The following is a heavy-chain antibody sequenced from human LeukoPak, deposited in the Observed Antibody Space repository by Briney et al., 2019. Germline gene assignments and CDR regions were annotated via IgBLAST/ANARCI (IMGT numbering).Heavy chain of an antibody. D-gene: IGHD5-24*01. J-gene: IGHJ4*02. Sequence: SETLSLTCAVYGGSSSGYYWSWIRQPPGKGLEWIGEINHSGSTNYNPSLKSRVTISVDTSKNQFSLKLSSVTAADTAVYYCARGSGGDRDGYNRNLFVDYWGQGTLVTVSS. CDR1: GGSSSGYY. V-gene: IGHV4-34*01. CDR3: ARGSGGDRDGYNRNLFVDY. CDR2: INHSGST.